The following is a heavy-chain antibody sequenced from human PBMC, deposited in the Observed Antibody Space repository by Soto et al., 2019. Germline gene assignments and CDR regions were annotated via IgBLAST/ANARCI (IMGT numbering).Heavy chain of an antibody. J-gene: IGHJ4*02. CDR3: ARDTTHSGSYDY. V-gene: IGHV4-61*01. Sequence: SETLSLTCTVSGGSVSSGSYYWSWIRQPPGKGLEWIGYIYYSGSTNYNPSLKSRVTISVDTSKNQFSLKLSSVTAADTAVYYCARDTTHSGSYDYWGQGTLVTVSS. CDR2: IYYSGST. D-gene: IGHD1-26*01. CDR1: GGSVSSGSYY.